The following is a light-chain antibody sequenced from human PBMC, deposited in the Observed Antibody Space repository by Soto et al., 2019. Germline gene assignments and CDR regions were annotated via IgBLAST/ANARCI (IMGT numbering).Light chain of an antibody. V-gene: IGKV1-39*01. Sequence: DIQMTQSPSSLSASVGDRVTITCRASQTITSDLNWYQQRPGKAPKLLIYAASNLQSGVPSRFSGSGSGTDFTFIISSVQPEDSATYYCQQTYSTPGWTFGQGTKVDIK. J-gene: IGKJ1*01. CDR2: AAS. CDR1: QTITSD. CDR3: QQTYSTPGWT.